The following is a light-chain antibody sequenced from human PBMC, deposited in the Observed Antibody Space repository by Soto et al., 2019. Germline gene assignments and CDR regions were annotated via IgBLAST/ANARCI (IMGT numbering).Light chain of an antibody. V-gene: IGKV3-11*01. CDR2: DAS. J-gene: IGKJ4*01. CDR3: QQRSNWPLT. CDR1: QSVTTY. Sequence: EIVLTQSPVTLSLSPGERATLSCRARQSVTTYLVWYQQKPGQAPKLLIYDASNRATGIPARFSGSGPGTDFTLTISSLEPEDFAVYYCQQRSNWPLTFGGGTKVEIK.